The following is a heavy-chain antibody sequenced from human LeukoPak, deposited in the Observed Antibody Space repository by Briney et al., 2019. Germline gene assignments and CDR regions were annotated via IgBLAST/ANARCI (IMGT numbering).Heavy chain of an antibody. CDR2: INHSGST. V-gene: IGHV4-34*01. D-gene: IGHD4-11*01. CDR3: ARGRSNYWPYYYYMDV. CDR1: GGSISSYY. Sequence: PSETLSLTCTVSGGSISSYYWSWIRQPPGKGLEWIGEINHSGSTNYNPSLKSRVTISVDTSKNQFSLKLSSVTAADTAVYYCARGRSNYWPYYYYMDVWGKATTVTVSS. J-gene: IGHJ6*03.